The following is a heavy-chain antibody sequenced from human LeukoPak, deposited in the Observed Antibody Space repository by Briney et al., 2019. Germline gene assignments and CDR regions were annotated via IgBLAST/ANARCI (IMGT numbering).Heavy chain of an antibody. D-gene: IGHD6-19*01. CDR1: GFTFSDYG. J-gene: IGHJ4*02. CDR3: AKSPYRSGWPPFDY. V-gene: IGHV3-23*01. CDR2: ISGSGSST. Sequence: PGRSLRLSCAASGFTFSDYGMHWVRQAPGKGLEWVSAISGSGSSTYYADSVKGRFTISRDNSKNTLYLQMNSLRAEDTAVYYCAKSPYRSGWPPFDYWGQGTLVTVSS.